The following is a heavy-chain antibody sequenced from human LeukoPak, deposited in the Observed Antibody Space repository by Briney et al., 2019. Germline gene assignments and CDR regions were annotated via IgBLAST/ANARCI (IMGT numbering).Heavy chain of an antibody. D-gene: IGHD3-22*01. Sequence: GPSVKVSCKASGFTFTSSAMQWVRQARGQRPEWIGWIVVGSGNTNYAQKFQERVTITRDMSTSTAYMELSSLRSEDTAVYYCAAAGDSSIFVFDYWGQGTLVTVSS. J-gene: IGHJ4*02. V-gene: IGHV1-58*02. CDR2: IVVGSGNT. CDR3: AAAGDSSIFVFDY. CDR1: GFTFTSSA.